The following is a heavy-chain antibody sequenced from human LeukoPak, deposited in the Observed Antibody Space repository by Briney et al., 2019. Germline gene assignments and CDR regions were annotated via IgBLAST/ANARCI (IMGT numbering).Heavy chain of an antibody. D-gene: IGHD6-13*01. CDR2: IYYSGST. CDR3: ARLAAAGTSPFDY. CDR1: GGSISSSSYY. J-gene: IGHJ4*02. V-gene: IGHV4-61*01. Sequence: SETLSLTCTVSGGSISSSSYYWSWIRQPPGKGLEWIGYIYYSGSTNYNPSLKSRVTISVDTSKNQFSLKLSSVTAADTAVYYCARLAAAGTSPFDYWGQGTLVTVSS.